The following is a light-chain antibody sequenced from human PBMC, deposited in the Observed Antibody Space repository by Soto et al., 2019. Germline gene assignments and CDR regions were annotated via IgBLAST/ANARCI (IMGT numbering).Light chain of an antibody. CDR2: GAS. J-gene: IGKJ1*01. CDR1: QSVSTN. V-gene: IGKV3-15*01. CDR3: QQYNNWPPWT. Sequence: RVMTQSPATLSLSPGERATLSCRASQSVSTNVAWYQQKPGQAPRLLIYGASNRATDIPARFSGSGSGTDFTLTISSLQSEDFAVYYCQQYNNWPPWTFGQGTKVEVK.